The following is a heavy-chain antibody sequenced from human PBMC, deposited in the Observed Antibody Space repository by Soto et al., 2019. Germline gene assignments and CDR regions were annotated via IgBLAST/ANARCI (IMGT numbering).Heavy chain of an antibody. CDR2: ISGSGTTT. J-gene: IGHJ5*01. Sequence: EVQLLESGGGLVQPGGSLRLSCAASGFTFSKYAMSWVRQAPGKGLEWVSAISGSGTTTYSADSVRGRFTISRDNSNNKLYLQMNSLSPEDTALYYCVKVFVETVGSSGCPCSLASWGHGTLVT. V-gene: IGHV3-23*01. D-gene: IGHD6-25*01. CDR1: GFTFSKYA. CDR3: VKVFVETVGSSGCPCSLAS.